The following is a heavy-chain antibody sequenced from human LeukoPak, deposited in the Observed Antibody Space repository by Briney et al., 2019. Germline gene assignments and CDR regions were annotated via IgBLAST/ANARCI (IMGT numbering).Heavy chain of an antibody. Sequence: ASVKVSCKASGFTFTSYDINWVRQASGQGLEWMGWMNPNNGNTGYAQKFQGRVTMTRDTSISTAYMELSSLRSEDTAVYYCARARLSGYSYGTNWFDPWGQGTLVTVSS. D-gene: IGHD5-18*01. J-gene: IGHJ5*02. CDR1: GFTFTSYD. V-gene: IGHV1-8*01. CDR3: ARARLSGYSYGTNWFDP. CDR2: MNPNNGNT.